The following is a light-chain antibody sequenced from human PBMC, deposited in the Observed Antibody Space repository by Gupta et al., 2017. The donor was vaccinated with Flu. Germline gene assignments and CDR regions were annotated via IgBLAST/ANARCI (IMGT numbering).Light chain of an antibody. J-gene: IGLJ1*01. V-gene: IGLV3-1*01. CDR1: DVGSAY. CDR2: QDT. CDR3: QAWGSKIYV. Sequence: SSELTPPPSVSVSPGQTGRITCSGEDVGSAYVSWYQQKSGQALVLVLYQDTKRPSGIPARFSGSNSGNIATLTITGTQATDEDIYFCQAWGSKIYVFGSGTKVTVL.